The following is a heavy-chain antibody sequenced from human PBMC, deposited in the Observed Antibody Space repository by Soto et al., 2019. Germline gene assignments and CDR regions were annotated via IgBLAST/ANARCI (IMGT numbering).Heavy chain of an antibody. CDR3: ARVRAYYDFWSGYYDYYYMDV. D-gene: IGHD3-3*01. Sequence: PSQTLSLTCAISGDSVSSNSAAWNWIRQSPSRGLEWLGRTYYRSKWYNDYAVSVKSRITINPDTSKNQFSLQLNSVTPEDTAVYYCARVRAYYDFWSGYYDYYYMDVWGKGTTVTVSS. J-gene: IGHJ6*03. V-gene: IGHV6-1*01. CDR1: GDSVSSNSAA. CDR2: TYYRSKWYN.